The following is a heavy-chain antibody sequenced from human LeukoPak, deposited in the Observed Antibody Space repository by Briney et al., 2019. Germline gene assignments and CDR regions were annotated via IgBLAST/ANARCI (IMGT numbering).Heavy chain of an antibody. CDR3: ARDPYCSSTSCDDAFDI. V-gene: IGHV3-11*01. Sequence: PGGSLRLSCAASGFTLSDYYMSWIRQAPGKGLEWVSYISSSGSTIYYADSVKGRFTISRDNAKNSLYLQMNSLRAEDTAVYYCARDPYCSSTSCDDAFDIWGQGTMVTVSS. D-gene: IGHD2-2*01. CDR2: ISSSGSTI. CDR1: GFTLSDYY. J-gene: IGHJ3*02.